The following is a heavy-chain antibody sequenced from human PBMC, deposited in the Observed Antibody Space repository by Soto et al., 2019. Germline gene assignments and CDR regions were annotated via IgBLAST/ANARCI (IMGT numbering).Heavy chain of an antibody. Sequence: GGSLRLSCAASGFTFSSYGMHWVRQAPGKGLEWVAVIWYDGSNKYYADSVKGRFTISRDNAKNSLYLQMNSLRAEDTAVYYCARATASYYYYYMDVWGKGTTVTVSS. J-gene: IGHJ6*03. D-gene: IGHD6-25*01. CDR3: ARATASYYYYYMDV. CDR1: GFTFSSYG. V-gene: IGHV3-33*01. CDR2: IWYDGSNK.